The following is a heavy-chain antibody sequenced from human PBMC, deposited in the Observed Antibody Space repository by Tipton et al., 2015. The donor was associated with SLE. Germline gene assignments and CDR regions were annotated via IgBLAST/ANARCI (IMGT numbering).Heavy chain of an antibody. D-gene: IGHD7-27*01. CDR1: GGSISSYY. CDR3: ARAPNWGSADYFDF. V-gene: IGHV4-59*12. CDR2: IYYTGGT. J-gene: IGHJ4*02. Sequence: TLSLTCTVSGGSISSYYWSWIRQAPGKGLEWIGYIYYTGGTNYNPSLKSRVAISVDTSKNQFSLKLSSVTAADTAVYYCARAPNWGSADYFDFWGQGTLVTVSS.